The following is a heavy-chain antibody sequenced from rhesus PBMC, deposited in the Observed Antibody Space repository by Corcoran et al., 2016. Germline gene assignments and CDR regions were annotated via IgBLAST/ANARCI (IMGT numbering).Heavy chain of an antibody. Sequence: EVQLVESGGGVVQPGGSLRLSCAASGFTFDDYAMHWVRQAPGKGLALVSGISLIGVSTYYADSVKGQFTISRDNAKNALYLQMGSLRAEDTALYYCARESFPGISAAGNFDYWGQGVLVTVSS. V-gene: IGHV3-201*01. CDR2: ISLIGVST. D-gene: IGHD6-25*01. J-gene: IGHJ4*01. CDR3: ARESFPGISAAGNFDY. CDR1: GFTFDDYA.